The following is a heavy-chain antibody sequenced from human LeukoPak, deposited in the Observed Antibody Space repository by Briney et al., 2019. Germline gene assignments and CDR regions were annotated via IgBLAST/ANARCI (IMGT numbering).Heavy chain of an antibody. CDR2: IYSGGST. D-gene: IGHD3-16*01. CDR3: AKAPRFGDHAAEYFYYYMDV. J-gene: IGHJ6*03. V-gene: IGHV3-66*01. CDR1: GFTVSSNY. Sequence: GGSLRLSCAASGFTVSSNYMSWVRQAPGKGLEWVSVIYSGGSTYYADSVKGRFTTSRDNSKNTLYLQMNSLRVDDTAVYYCAKAPRFGDHAAEYFYYYMDVWGKGTTVTVSS.